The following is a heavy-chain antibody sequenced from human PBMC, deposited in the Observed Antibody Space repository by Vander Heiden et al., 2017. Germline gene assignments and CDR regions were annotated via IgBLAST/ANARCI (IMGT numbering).Heavy chain of an antibody. Sequence: QVQLVESGGGVVQPGRSLRLSCAAPGFTFSSNAMHWVRQAPGKGRGWVAVISYDGSNKYYADSVKGRFTISRDNSKNTLYLQMNSLRAEDTAVYYCARDFIEQGYGILGYWGQGTLVTVSS. CDR2: ISYDGSNK. CDR1: GFTFSSNA. V-gene: IGHV3-30*01. J-gene: IGHJ4*02. CDR3: ARDFIEQGYGILGY. D-gene: IGHD5-12*01.